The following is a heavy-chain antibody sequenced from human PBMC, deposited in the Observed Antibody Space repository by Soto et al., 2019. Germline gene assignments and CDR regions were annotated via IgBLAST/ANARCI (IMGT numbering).Heavy chain of an antibody. CDR2: VVPVYGAV. CDR3: AKDGGGYP. J-gene: IGHJ5*02. Sequence: HAQLVQSGAELRKPGSSVKVSCKASGGIFSNFAFSWVLQAPGQGLEWVGTVVPVYGAVHYAHQFQGRVTITADESTTTTYMEMSGLRSEDTAVYYCAKDGGGYPWGQGTLVTVSS. V-gene: IGHV1-69*18. D-gene: IGHD2-15*01. CDR1: GGIFSNFA.